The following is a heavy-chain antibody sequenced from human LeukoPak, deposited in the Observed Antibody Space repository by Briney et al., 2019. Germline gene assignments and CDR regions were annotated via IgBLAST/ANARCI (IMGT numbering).Heavy chain of an antibody. CDR3: ARVGGYDFWSGYYRDYYYYYYMDV. Sequence: GSLRLSCAASGFTLSDYYMSWIRQAPGKGLEWVSYSSSSGSTIYYADSVKGRFAITRDNAKNTLYLQMNSLRAEATAVYYCARVGGYDFWSGYYRDYYYYYYMDVWGKGTTVTVSS. J-gene: IGHJ6*03. CDR1: GFTLSDYY. CDR2: SSSSGSTI. V-gene: IGHV3-11*04. D-gene: IGHD3-3*01.